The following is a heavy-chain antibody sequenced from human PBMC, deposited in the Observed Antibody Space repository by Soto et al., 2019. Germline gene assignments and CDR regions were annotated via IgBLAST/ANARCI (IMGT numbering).Heavy chain of an antibody. D-gene: IGHD5-18*01. Sequence: QVQLQESGPGLVKPSQTLSLTCTVSGGSINSGGYCWSWIRQHPGKGLDWIGCISYGGSTSYNPSRTSRVTLSVDTSKHQFSLKLTSVTAADTAVYYCSRGILVWGQGALITVSS. J-gene: IGHJ4*02. CDR2: ISYGGST. CDR3: SRGILV. CDR1: GGSINSGGYC. V-gene: IGHV4-31*03.